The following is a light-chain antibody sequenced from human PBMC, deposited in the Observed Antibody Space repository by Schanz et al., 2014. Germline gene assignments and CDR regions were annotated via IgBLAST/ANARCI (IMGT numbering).Light chain of an antibody. CDR2: EGS. V-gene: IGLV2-14*02. Sequence: SALTQPASVSGSPGQSITISCTGTSSDVGSYNLVSWYQQHPGKAPKLMIYEGSKRPSGVPDRFSGSKSGTSASLAISGLRSEDEADYYCCSYAGSYTWEVFGGGTKLTVL. CDR3: CSYAGSYTWEV. CDR1: SSDVGSYNL. J-gene: IGLJ2*01.